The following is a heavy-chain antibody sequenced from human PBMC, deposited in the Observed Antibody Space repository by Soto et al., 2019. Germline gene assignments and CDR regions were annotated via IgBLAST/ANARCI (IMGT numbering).Heavy chain of an antibody. D-gene: IGHD4-4*01. CDR1: GFTRSSYA. J-gene: IGHJ2*01. V-gene: IGHV3-23*01. CDR2: IAGSGASR. CDR3: AKSLVTTLTYNWYFDL. Sequence: GRSLRVSCEASGFTRSSYAMTWVRQAPGMGLEWVSGIAGSGASRFYADSVKGRFSISRDKDTLFLQMNSLRADDTAVYYCAKSLVTTLTYNWYFDLWGRGSQVTVSP.